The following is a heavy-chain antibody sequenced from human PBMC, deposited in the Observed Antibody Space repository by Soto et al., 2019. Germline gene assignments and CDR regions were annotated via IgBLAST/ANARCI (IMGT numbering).Heavy chain of an antibody. CDR3: ARVAYISGPNWDNWFDP. D-gene: IGHD6-19*01. Sequence: PSETLSLTCTVSGDSISSGDSYLGWIRQHPGKGLEWIGYIYYTGNTYYNPSLKSRLTLSIATSKTQLSLRLSPVTAADTAVYYCARVAYISGPNWDNWFDPWGQGSLVTVSS. CDR1: GDSISSGDSY. V-gene: IGHV4-31*03. CDR2: IYYTGNT. J-gene: IGHJ5*02.